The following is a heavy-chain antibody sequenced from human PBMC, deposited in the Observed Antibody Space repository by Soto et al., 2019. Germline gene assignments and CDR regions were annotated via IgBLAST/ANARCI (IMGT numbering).Heavy chain of an antibody. V-gene: IGHV1-69*01. CDR2: IIPIFGTA. CDR1: GGTFSSYA. J-gene: IGHJ4*02. D-gene: IGHD3-10*01. CDR3: ASSPLRGALRLFDY. Sequence: QVQLVQSGAEVKKPGSSVKVSCKASGGTFSSYAISWVRQAPGQGLEWMGGIIPIFGTANYAQKFQGRVTITADDSTSTAYMELSSLRSEDTAVYYCASSPLRGALRLFDYWGQGTLVTVSS.